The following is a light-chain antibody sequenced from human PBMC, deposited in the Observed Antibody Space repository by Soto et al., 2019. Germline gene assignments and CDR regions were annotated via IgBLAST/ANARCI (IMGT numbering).Light chain of an antibody. Sequence: QSALTQPPSASGSPGQSVTISCTGTSSDVGTHGYVSWYQQDAGKAPKLMIYDVTKRPSGVPDSFSGSKSANTASLTGSGLEAEDEAYYYCTCYAGGNNWVFGGGTKLSVL. CDR1: SSDVGTHGY. J-gene: IGLJ3*02. CDR2: DVT. CDR3: TCYAGGNNWV. V-gene: IGLV2-8*01.